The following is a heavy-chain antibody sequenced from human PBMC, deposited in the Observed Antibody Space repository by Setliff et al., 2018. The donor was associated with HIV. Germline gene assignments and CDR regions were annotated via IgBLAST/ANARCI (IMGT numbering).Heavy chain of an antibody. V-gene: IGHV4-34*01. J-gene: IGHJ1*01. CDR2: INHNGVT. CDR1: GGSFSGYY. D-gene: IGHD6-19*01. CDR3: ARASSQWLAHPGSLQL. Sequence: KASETLSLTCAVYGGSFSGYYWSWIRQPPGKGLEWIGEINHNGVTKYNPSLNSRVTISLDTSKNRFSLKVDSVTAADTAVYYCARASSQWLAHPGSLQLWGQGTLVTVSS.